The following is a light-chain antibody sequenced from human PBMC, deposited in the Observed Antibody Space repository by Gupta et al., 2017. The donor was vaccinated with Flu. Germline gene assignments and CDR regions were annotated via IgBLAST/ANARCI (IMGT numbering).Light chain of an antibody. V-gene: IGKV3-11*01. J-gene: IGKJ3*01. CDR2: DAS. CDR3: QQRSNWPPFT. CDR1: QSVSSY. Sequence: EIVFTQSPATLSLSPGERATLSCSASQSVSSYLAWYQQKPGQAPRLLIYDASNRATGIPARFSGSGSGTDFTLTISSIEHEDFAVYYCQQRSNWPPFTFGPGTKVDIK.